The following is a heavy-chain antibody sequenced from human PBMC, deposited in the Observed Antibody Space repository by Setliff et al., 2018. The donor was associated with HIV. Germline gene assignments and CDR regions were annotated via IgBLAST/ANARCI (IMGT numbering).Heavy chain of an antibody. V-gene: IGHV4-4*07. CDR2: LYSSGSV. D-gene: IGHD2-2*01. CDR3: ASVVVLPASIAGSFVFDI. CDR1: GGSIDGYF. Sequence: PSETLSLTCSVSGGSIDGYFWSWIRQRAGKRLEWIGRLYSSGSVNYNPSLASRLSMSVDMSKNQFSLKLRSVTASDTALYYFASVVVLPASIAGSFVFDIWGQGTMVTVSS. J-gene: IGHJ3*02.